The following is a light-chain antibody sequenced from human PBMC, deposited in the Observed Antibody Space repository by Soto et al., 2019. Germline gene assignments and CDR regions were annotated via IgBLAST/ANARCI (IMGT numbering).Light chain of an antibody. CDR3: CSYAGSHYV. V-gene: IGLV2-11*01. CDR1: SSDVGGYNY. Sequence: QSALTQPRSVSGSRGQSVTISCTGSSSDVGGYNYVSWYQQHPGKAPKLMISDVSKRPSGVPDRFSGSKSGNTASLTISGLQAEDEADYYCCSYAGSHYVFGTGTNLTVL. CDR2: DVS. J-gene: IGLJ1*01.